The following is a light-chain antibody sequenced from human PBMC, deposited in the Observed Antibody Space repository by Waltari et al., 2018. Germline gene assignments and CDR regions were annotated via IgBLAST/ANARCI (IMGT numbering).Light chain of an antibody. CDR1: QSIGSS. Sequence: ETVVTQSPATLSVSPGERATLSCTTTQSIGSSLAWYQQKPGPAPRLLLYRASTRATGIPDRFSGRGAETEVTRTISSLQSEDFAVYYCQQYNKWPPGTFGQGTKVEI. V-gene: IGKV3-15*01. J-gene: IGKJ1*01. CDR2: RAS. CDR3: QQYNKWPPGT.